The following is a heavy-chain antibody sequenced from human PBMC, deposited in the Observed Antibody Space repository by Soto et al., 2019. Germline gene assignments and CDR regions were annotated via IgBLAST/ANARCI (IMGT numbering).Heavy chain of an antibody. J-gene: IGHJ1*01. Sequence: PGGSLRLSCAASGFTFSSFGMSWVRQAPGKGLEWVARIKEDGSVTYYVDSVKGRFIISRDNAKNSLYLLLNSVRDEDTAVYYCIDGPYSGRWGQGTLVTVSS. CDR1: GFTFSSFG. V-gene: IGHV3-7*01. CDR3: IDGPYSGR. CDR2: IKEDGSVT. D-gene: IGHD2-21*01.